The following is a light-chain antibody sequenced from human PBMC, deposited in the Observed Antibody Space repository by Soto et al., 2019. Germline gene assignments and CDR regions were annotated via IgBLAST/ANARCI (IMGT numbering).Light chain of an antibody. J-gene: IGLJ2*01. CDR1: SSNIGSNY. CDR2: STN. V-gene: IGLV1-47*02. Sequence: QSVLTQPPSASGTPGQRVTISCSGSSSNIGSNYVYWYQQLPGTAPKLLIYSTNQRPSGVPDRFSGSKSGTSASLASSGLRSEDGANYFCATWDDSLSGVVFGGGTKLTVL. CDR3: ATWDDSLSGVV.